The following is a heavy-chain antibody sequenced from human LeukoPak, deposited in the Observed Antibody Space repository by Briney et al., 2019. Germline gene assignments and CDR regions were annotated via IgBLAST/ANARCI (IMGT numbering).Heavy chain of an antibody. V-gene: IGHV1-24*01. J-gene: IGHJ4*02. D-gene: IGHD4-17*01. CDR3: ATQDYGDLFTTRFDY. Sequence: ASVKVSCKVSGYTLTELSMHWVRQAPGKGLEWMGGFDPEDGETINAQKFQGRVTMTEDTSTDTAYMELSSLRSEDTAVYYCATQDYGDLFTTRFDYWGQGTLVTVSS. CDR2: FDPEDGET. CDR1: GYTLTELS.